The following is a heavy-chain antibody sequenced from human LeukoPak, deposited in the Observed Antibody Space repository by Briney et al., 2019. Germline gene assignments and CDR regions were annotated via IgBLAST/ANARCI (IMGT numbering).Heavy chain of an antibody. D-gene: IGHD3-22*01. CDR3: ATAPSSYYYDSSGYYLDY. J-gene: IGHJ4*02. CDR2: FNPEDGET. CDR1: GYTLTELS. V-gene: IGHV1-24*01. Sequence: GASVKVSCKVSGYTLTELSMHWMRQAPGKGLEWMGGFNPEDGETIYAQKFQGRVTMTEDTSTDTAYMELSSLRSEDTAVYYCATAPSSYYYDSSGYYLDYWGQGTLVTVSS.